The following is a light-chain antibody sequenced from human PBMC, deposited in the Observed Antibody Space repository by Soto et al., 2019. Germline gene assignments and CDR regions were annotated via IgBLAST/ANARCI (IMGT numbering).Light chain of an antibody. V-gene: IGKV3-20*01. J-gene: IGKJ4*01. Sequence: EVVLTQSPGTLYLSPGETATLSCRASETIDDNFLAWYQQRPGQAPRLLIYGVFRRVTGLPDRFRGSGSGTDFTLTINRVEPEDFAVYYCQQYHLSPLTFAGGT. CDR2: GVF. CDR3: QQYHLSPLT. CDR1: ETIDDNF.